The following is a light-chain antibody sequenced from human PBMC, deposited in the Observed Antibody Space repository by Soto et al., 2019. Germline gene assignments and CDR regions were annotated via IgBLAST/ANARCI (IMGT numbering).Light chain of an antibody. CDR2: AAS. CDR1: QTVSNNY. J-gene: IGKJ5*01. V-gene: IGKV3-20*01. CDR3: QQYGTSPSIT. Sequence: EIVLTQSPGTLSLSPGERATLSCRASQTVSNNYLAWYQQKPGQAPRLLIYAASSRPTGIADRFSGGGSGRDFTLTISRLEPEDFAVYYCQQYGTSPSITFGQGTRLDIK.